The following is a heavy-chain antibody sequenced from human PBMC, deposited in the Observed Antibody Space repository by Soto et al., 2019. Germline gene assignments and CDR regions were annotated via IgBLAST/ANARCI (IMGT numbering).Heavy chain of an antibody. Sequence: EVQLVESGGGLIQPGGSLRLSCAVSGFTVSNNYMSWVRQAPGKGLEGVSVIYSGGYTAYGDSVKGRFTISRDNSKNTIIPQINTPRPDDTAFFSCATHPGGGGYWGQGTLVTVSS. J-gene: IGHJ4*02. D-gene: IGHD3-10*01. CDR3: ATHPGGGGY. V-gene: IGHV3-53*01. CDR2: IYSGGYT. CDR1: GFTVSNNY.